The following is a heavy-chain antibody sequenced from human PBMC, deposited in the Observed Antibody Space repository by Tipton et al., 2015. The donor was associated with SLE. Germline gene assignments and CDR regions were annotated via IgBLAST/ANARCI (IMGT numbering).Heavy chain of an antibody. J-gene: IGHJ6*03. CDR1: GGSISSSNR. CDR2: IYHSGST. Sequence: SLRLSCAVSGGSISSSNRWSWVRQPPGKGLEWIGEIYHSGSTNYNPSLKSRVTISVDTSKNQFSLKLSSVTAADTAVYYCARGRSTSLPMDVWGKGTTVTVSS. V-gene: IGHV4-4*02. CDR3: ARGRSTSLPMDV. D-gene: IGHD2-2*01.